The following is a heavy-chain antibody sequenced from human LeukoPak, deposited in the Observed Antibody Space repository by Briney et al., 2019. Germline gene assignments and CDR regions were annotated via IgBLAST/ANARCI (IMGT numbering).Heavy chain of an antibody. CDR3: ASPLVGATYPYYYGMDV. J-gene: IGHJ6*02. CDR1: GYTFTIYA. Sequence: ASVKVSCKASGYTFTIYAMHWVRQAPGQRLEWMGWINAGNGNTKYSQKFQGRVTITRDTSASTAYMELSSLRSEDTAVYYCASPLVGATYPYYYGMDVWGQGTTVTVSS. D-gene: IGHD1-26*01. CDR2: INAGNGNT. V-gene: IGHV1-3*01.